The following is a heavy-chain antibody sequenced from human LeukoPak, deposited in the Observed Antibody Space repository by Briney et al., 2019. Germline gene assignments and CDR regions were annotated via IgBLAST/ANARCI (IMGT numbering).Heavy chain of an antibody. J-gene: IGHJ6*02. CDR2: MNPNSGYT. CDR3: ARDNVEFYGTDV. V-gene: IGHV1-8*01. D-gene: IGHD1-1*01. CDR1: GYTFTSYD. Sequence: GASVKVSCRASGYTFTSYDINWVRQATGQGLEWMGWMNPNSGYTGYAQKFQGRVTLTRDTSISTAYMELSGLRSDDTAVYYCARDNVEFYGTDVWGRGTTVTVSS.